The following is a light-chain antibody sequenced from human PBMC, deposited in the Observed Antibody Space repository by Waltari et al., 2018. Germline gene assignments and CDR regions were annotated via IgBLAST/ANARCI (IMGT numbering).Light chain of an antibody. CDR3: CSYAGSSTWE. V-gene: IGLV2-23*01. CDR2: EGS. J-gene: IGLJ3*02. CDR1: SSDVGSSNL. Sequence: QSALTQPASVSGSPGQSITISCTGTSSDVGSSNLVSWYQQHPGKAPKLMIYEGSKRPSGVSNRFSGSKSGNTASLTISGLQAEDEADYYCCSYAGSSTWEFGGGTKLTVL.